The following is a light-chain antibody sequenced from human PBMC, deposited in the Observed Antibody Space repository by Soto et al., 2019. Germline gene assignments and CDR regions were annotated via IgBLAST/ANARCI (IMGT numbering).Light chain of an antibody. Sequence: DIQMTQSPSSLSASVGDRVTSTCRASQNIYRYLNWYQQEPGKAPKLLIFAASTLQSGVPSRFSGSRSGTEFTLTISSLQPEDFATYYCLQHNSYPLTFGQGKRLEIK. CDR1: QNIYRY. V-gene: IGKV1-17*01. J-gene: IGKJ5*01. CDR3: LQHNSYPLT. CDR2: AAS.